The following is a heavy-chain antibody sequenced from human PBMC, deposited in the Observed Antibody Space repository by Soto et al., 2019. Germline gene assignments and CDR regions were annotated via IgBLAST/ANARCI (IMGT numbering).Heavy chain of an antibody. CDR3: DV. CDR1: GYSFAGYW. J-gene: IGHJ6*02. Sequence: GESLKISCKGSGYSFAGYWIAWVRQKPGKGLEWMGRIDPSDSQTYYSPSFRGHVTISVTKSITTVFLQWSSWSPSLSYYYGMDVWGQGTTVTVSS. D-gene: IGHD6-6*01. CDR2: IDPSDSQT. V-gene: IGHV5-10-1*01.